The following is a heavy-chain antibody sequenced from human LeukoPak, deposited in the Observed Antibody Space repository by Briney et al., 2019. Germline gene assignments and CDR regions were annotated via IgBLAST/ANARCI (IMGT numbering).Heavy chain of an antibody. CDR3: ARQTVTPDDAFDI. D-gene: IGHD1-14*01. J-gene: IGHJ3*02. CDR2: IYYSGST. V-gene: IGHV4-39*01. Sequence: SETLSLTCTVSGGSISSSSYYWCWIRQPPGKGLEWIGSIYYSGSTYYNPSPKSRVTISVDTSKNQFSLELSSVTAADTAVYYCARQTVTPDDAFDIWGQGTMVTVSS. CDR1: GGSISSSSYY.